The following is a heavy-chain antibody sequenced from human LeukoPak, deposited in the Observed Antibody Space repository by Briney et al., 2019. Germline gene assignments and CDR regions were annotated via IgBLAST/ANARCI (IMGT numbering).Heavy chain of an antibody. CDR3: ARDNVPVGATTRPDY. J-gene: IGHJ4*02. V-gene: IGHV3-30*04. Sequence: GGSLRLSCAASGFTFSSYAMHWVRQAPGKGLEWVAVISCDGSNKYYADSVKGRFTISRDISKNTLYLQMNSLRAEDTALYYCARDNVPVGATTRPDYWGQGTLVTVSS. CDR2: ISCDGSNK. CDR1: GFTFSSYA. D-gene: IGHD1-26*01.